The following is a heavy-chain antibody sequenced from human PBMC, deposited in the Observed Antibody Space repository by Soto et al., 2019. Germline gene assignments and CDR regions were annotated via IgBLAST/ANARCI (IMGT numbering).Heavy chain of an antibody. D-gene: IGHD2-2*01. V-gene: IGHV3-30*18. CDR1: RFTFSSYG. Sequence: GGSLRLSCAASRFTFSSYGMHWVRQAPGKGLEWVAVISYDGSNKYYADSVKGRFTISRDNSKNTLYLQMNSLRAEDTAVYYCANGYGIVVVPAADYYYMDVWGKGTTVTVSS. CDR2: ISYDGSNK. CDR3: ANGYGIVVVPAADYYYMDV. J-gene: IGHJ6*03.